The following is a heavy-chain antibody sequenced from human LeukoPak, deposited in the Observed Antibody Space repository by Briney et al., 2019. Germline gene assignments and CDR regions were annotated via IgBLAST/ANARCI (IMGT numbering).Heavy chain of an antibody. V-gene: IGHV3-7*03. CDR2: INSDGSEG. CDR1: GFTFSGFW. CDR3: ARSSYSSSSSV. J-gene: IGHJ3*01. D-gene: IGHD6-6*01. Sequence: GGSLRLSCAVSGFTFSGFWMSWSRQAPGKGLEWVASINSDGSEGYYADVVKGRFTISRDNAKNSLYLQINSLRAEDTAVYYCARSSYSSSSSVWGQGTTVTVSS.